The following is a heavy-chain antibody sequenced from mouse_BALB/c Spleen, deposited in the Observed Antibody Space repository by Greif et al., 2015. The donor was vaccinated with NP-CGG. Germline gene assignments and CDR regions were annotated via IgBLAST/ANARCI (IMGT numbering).Heavy chain of an antibody. CDR2: INPTNGGT. J-gene: IGHJ3*01. D-gene: IGHD2-3*01. CDR3: TRSGYYFWFAY. CDR1: GYTFTSYY. Sequence: QVQLQQSGAELVKPGASVKSSCKASGYTFTSYYMYWVKQRPGQGLEWIGEINPTNGGTNFNEKFKSKATLTVDKSSSIAYMQLSSLTSEDSAVYYCTRSGYYFWFAYWGQGTLVTVSA. V-gene: IGHV1S81*02.